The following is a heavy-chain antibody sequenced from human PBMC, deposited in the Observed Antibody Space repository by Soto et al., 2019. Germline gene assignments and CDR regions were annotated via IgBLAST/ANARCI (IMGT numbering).Heavy chain of an antibody. Sequence: PGGSLRLSCAFSGFTLNNSLMSWFLQAPGKGLEWVFRIRSKTDGGTTDYAAPVKGRFTISIDDSKNTLYLQMNSLKTEDTAVYFCTKIRKYMAGLEPWGKGTLVTVSS. CDR3: TKIRKYMAGLEP. CDR2: IRSKTDGGTT. D-gene: IGHD1-1*01. J-gene: IGHJ5*02. CDR1: GFTLNNSL. V-gene: IGHV3-15*01.